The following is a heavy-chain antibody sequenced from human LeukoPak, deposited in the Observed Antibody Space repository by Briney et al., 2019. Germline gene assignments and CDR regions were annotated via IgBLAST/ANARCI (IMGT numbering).Heavy chain of an antibody. V-gene: IGHV1-8*02. D-gene: IGHD2-8*01. CDR3: ARGRYGMGYCSNGVCSNWFDP. Sequence: ASVKVSCKASGGTFSSYAISWVRQATGQGLEWMGWMNPNSGNTGYAQKFQGRVTMTRHTSISTAYMELSSLRSEDTAVYYCARGRYGMGYCSNGVCSNWFDPWGQGTLVTVSS. CDR1: GGTFSSYA. CDR2: MNPNSGNT. J-gene: IGHJ5*02.